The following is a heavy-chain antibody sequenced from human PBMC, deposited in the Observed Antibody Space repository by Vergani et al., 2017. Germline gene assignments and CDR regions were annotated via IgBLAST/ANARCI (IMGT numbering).Heavy chain of an antibody. CDR3: ARRATITMVRSLDY. J-gene: IGHJ4*02. V-gene: IGHV3-21*02. CDR1: GFRFSDYG. Sequence: VQMVESGGGVVQPGRSLRLSCAVSGFRFSDYGMHWVRQAPGRGLEWVSSISISSSYIYYADSVKGRFTISRDDAKNSLYLRMNSLRAEDTAVYYCARRATITMVRSLDYWGQGTLVTVSS. CDR2: ISISSSYI. D-gene: IGHD3-10*01.